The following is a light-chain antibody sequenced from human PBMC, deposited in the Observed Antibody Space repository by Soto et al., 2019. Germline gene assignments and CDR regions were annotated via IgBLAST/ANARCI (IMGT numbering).Light chain of an antibody. CDR3: QQYYSTPRT. CDR2: WAS. Sequence: DIVMTQSPDSLAVSLGERATINCKSSQSVLYSANNKNCLAWYQQKPGQPPKLLLYWASTRESGVPDRFSGSGSGTDFTLTISSLQAEDVAVYYCQQYYSTPRTFGQVTKVEI. J-gene: IGKJ1*01. V-gene: IGKV4-1*01. CDR1: QSVLYSANNKNC.